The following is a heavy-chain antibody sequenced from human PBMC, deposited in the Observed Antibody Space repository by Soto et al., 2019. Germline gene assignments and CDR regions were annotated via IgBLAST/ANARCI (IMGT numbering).Heavy chain of an antibody. V-gene: IGHV1-69*13. J-gene: IGHJ6*02. CDR1: GGTFSSYA. Sequence: SVKVSCKASGGTFSSYAISWVRQAPGQGLEWMGGIIPIFGTANYAQKFQGRVTITADESTSTAYMELSSLRSEDTAVYYCAREDCSSTSCYPDYYYYGMDVWGQGTTVTVSS. CDR3: AREDCSSTSCYPDYYYYGMDV. D-gene: IGHD2-2*01. CDR2: IIPIFGTA.